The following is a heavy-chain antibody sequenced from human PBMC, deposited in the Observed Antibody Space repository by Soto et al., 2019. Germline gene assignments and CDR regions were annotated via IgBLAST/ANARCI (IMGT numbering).Heavy chain of an antibody. CDR3: ARGDLDSYGYADY. J-gene: IGHJ4*02. V-gene: IGHV3-30-3*01. D-gene: IGHD5-18*01. CDR2: ISYDGSNK. Sequence: GGSLRLSCAASGFTFSSYAMHWVRQAPGKGLEWVAVISYDGSNKYYADSVKGRFTISRDNSKNTLYLQMNSLRAEDTAVYYCARGDLDSYGYADYWGQGTLVTVSS. CDR1: GFTFSSYA.